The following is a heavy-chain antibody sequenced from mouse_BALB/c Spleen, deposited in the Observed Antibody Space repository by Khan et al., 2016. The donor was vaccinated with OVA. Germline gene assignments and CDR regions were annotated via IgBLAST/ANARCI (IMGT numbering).Heavy chain of an antibody. CDR2: IDTANGFS. CDR1: GFNIKDTY. V-gene: IGHV14-3*02. J-gene: IGHJ1*01. D-gene: IGHD2-1*01. Sequence: VQLKQSGTELVKPGASVKLSCTASGFNIKDTYIHWVKQRPEQGLEWIGNIDTANGFSKYDPKFQGKATITADTSSNTAYLQLSSLTSEDTAVYYCANPDYGNHEGGRDMDVWGEGTTVTVSS. CDR3: ANPDYGNHEGGRDMDV.